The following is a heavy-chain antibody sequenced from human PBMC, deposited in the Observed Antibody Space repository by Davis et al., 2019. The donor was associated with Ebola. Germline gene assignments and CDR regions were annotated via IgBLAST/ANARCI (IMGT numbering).Heavy chain of an antibody. CDR2: IIPILGIA. CDR1: GGTFSSYA. J-gene: IGHJ4*02. V-gene: IGHV1-69*04. CDR3: AREGNGIIFDY. D-gene: IGHD2-21*01. Sequence: AASVKVSCKASGGTFSSYAISWVRQAPGQGLEWMGRIIPILGIANYAQKFQGRVTITADKSTSTAYMELSSLRSEDTAVYYCAREGNGIIFDYWGQGTLVTVSS.